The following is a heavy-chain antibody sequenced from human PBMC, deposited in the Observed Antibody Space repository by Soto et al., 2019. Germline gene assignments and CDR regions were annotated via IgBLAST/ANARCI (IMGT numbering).Heavy chain of an antibody. CDR3: ASDRATPGPFDI. CDR2: INPSGGST. V-gene: IGHV1-46*03. J-gene: IGHJ3*02. D-gene: IGHD5-12*01. CDR1: GYTFTSYY. Sequence: GASVKVSCKASGYTFTSYYMHWVRQAPGQGLEWMGIINPSGGSTSYAQKFQGRVTMTRDTSTSTVYMELSSLRSEDTAVYYCASDRATPGPFDIWGQGTMVTVSS.